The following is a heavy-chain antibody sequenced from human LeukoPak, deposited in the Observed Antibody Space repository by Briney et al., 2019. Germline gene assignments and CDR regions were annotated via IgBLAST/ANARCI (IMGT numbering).Heavy chain of an antibody. Sequence: GGSLRLSCAASGFTFSSYSMNWVRQAPGKGLVWVSRINNDGSSTNYADSVKGRFTISRDNAKNTLYLQMHSLRAEDTAVYYCARSYSSSIHDYWGQGTLVTVSS. CDR3: ARSYSSSIHDY. CDR1: GFTFSSYS. J-gene: IGHJ4*02. CDR2: INNDGSST. D-gene: IGHD6-6*01. V-gene: IGHV3-74*01.